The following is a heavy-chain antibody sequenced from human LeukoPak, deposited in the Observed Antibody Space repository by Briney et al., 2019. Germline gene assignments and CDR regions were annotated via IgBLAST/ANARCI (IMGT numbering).Heavy chain of an antibody. V-gene: IGHV3-23*01. CDR2: ISGGGGNT. J-gene: IGHJ4*02. D-gene: IGHD6-19*01. CDR1: EFTFSSYA. CDR3: AKASSYSSGWYDY. Sequence: PGGSLRLSCAASEFTFSSYAMNWVRQAPGKGLEWVSTISGGGGNTYYADSVKGRFTISRDNSKNTLYLQLNSLRADDTAIYYCAKASSYSSGWYDYWGQGTLVTVPS.